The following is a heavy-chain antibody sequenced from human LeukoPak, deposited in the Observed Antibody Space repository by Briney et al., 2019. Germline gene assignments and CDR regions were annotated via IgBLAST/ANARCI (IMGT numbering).Heavy chain of an antibody. J-gene: IGHJ3*02. CDR3: ARDRPVIVVADAFDI. CDR2: ISYDGSNS. Sequence: GGSLRLSCAASGFTFSGHAMVWVRQGPGKGLEWVSFISYDGSNSVYADSVMGRFTISRDNSKNTLYLQMNSLRAEDTAVYYCARDRPVIVVADAFDIWGQGTMVTVSS. V-gene: IGHV3-30*03. CDR1: GFTFSGHA. D-gene: IGHD3-22*01.